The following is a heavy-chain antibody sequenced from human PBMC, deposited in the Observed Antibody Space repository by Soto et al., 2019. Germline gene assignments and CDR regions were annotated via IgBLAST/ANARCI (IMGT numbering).Heavy chain of an antibody. V-gene: IGHV5-51*01. D-gene: IGHD2-15*01. J-gene: IGHJ6*02. CDR3: SRPRYPGRGYYGMDV. CDR1: GYSFTSYW. Sequence: GESLKISCKGSGYSFTSYWIGWVRQMPGKGLECMGIIYPGDSDTRYSPSFQGQVTISADKSISTAYLQWSSLKASDTAMYYCSRPRYPGRGYYGMDVWGQGTTVTVSS. CDR2: IYPGDSDT.